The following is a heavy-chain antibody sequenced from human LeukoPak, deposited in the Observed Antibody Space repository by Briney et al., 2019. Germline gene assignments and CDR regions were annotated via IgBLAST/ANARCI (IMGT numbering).Heavy chain of an antibody. CDR1: GFTFSSYS. D-gene: IGHD5-12*01. CDR2: ISSSSSYI. V-gene: IGHV3-21*01. J-gene: IGHJ4*02. CDR3: ASRGYSGYGGFDY. Sequence: PGGSLRLSCAASGFTFSSYSMNWVRQAPGKGLEGVSSISSSSSYIYYADSVKGRFTISRDNAKNSLYLQMNSLRAEDTAVYYCASRGYSGYGGFDYWGQGTLVTVSS.